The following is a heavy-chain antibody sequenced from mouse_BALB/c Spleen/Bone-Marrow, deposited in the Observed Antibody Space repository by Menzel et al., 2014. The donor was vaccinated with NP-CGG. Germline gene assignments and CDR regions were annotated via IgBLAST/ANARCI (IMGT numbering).Heavy chain of an antibody. CDR1: GFTFSSFG. D-gene: IGHD1-2*01. J-gene: IGHJ4*01. CDR2: ISSGSSTI. Sequence: EVKLMESGGGLVQPGGSRKLSCAASGFTFSSFGVHWVRQAPEKGLEWVAYISSGSSTIYYADTVKGRFTISRDNPKNTLFLQMTSLRSEDTAMYYCARLTFPTATYYYAMDYWGQGTSVTVSS. CDR3: ARLTFPTATYYYAMDY. V-gene: IGHV5-17*02.